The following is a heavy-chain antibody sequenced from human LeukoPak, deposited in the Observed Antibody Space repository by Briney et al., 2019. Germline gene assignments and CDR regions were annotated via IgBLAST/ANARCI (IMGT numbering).Heavy chain of an antibody. V-gene: IGHV4-59*12. Sequence: SSETLSLTCTVSGGSIRSYYWSWIRQPPGKGLEWIGYIYYSGSTNYNPSLKSRVSISVDASKNQFSLKLSSVTAADTAVYYCAREGVEAWDGADYWGQGTLVTVSS. CDR1: GGSIRSYY. CDR2: IYYSGST. CDR3: AREGVEAWDGADY. D-gene: IGHD5-24*01. J-gene: IGHJ4*02.